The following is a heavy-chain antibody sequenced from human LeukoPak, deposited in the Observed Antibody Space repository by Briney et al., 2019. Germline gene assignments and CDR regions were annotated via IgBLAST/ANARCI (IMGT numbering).Heavy chain of an antibody. Sequence: ASVKVSCKASGYTFTGYYMHWVRQAPGQGLEWMGWISPNSGGTNYAQKFQGRVTMTRDTSISTAYTELSRLRSDDTAVYYCARSNNYGDYSMGFWGQGTLVTVSS. J-gene: IGHJ4*02. CDR1: GYTFTGYY. V-gene: IGHV1-2*02. D-gene: IGHD4-17*01. CDR2: ISPNSGGT. CDR3: ARSNNYGDYSMGF.